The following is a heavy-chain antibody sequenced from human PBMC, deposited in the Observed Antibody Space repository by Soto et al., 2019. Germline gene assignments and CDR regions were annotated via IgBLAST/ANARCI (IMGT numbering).Heavy chain of an antibody. CDR1: GFTFSIYV. J-gene: IGHJ4*02. CDR2: IWYDGSNK. D-gene: IGHD5-12*01. Sequence: PGGSLRLSCASSGFTFSIYVMHWVRQAPGKGLEWVAVIWYDGSNKYYADSVKGRFTISRDNSKNTLYLQMNSLRAEDTAVYYCVRRGRDGYNFDYYIDYWGQGPLVTVSS. CDR3: VRRGRDGYNFDYYIDY. V-gene: IGHV3-33*01.